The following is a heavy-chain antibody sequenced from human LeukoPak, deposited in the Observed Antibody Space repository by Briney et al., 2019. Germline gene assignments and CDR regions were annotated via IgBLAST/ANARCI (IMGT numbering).Heavy chain of an antibody. V-gene: IGHV3-7*03. Sequence: GGSLRLSCAASGFTFSSYWMSWVRQAPGKGLEWVANIKQDGSEKYYVDSVKGRFTISRDNAKNSLYLQMNSPRAEDTAVYYCARARDTAMVRANWFDPWGQGTLVTVSS. J-gene: IGHJ5*02. CDR3: ARARDTAMVRANWFDP. CDR2: IKQDGSEK. CDR1: GFTFSSYW. D-gene: IGHD5-18*01.